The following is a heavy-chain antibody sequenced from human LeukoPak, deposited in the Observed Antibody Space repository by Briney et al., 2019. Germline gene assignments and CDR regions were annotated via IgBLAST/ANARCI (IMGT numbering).Heavy chain of an antibody. D-gene: IGHD5-18*01. Sequence: PGGSLRLSCAASGFTFSNHAIYWVRQAPGKGLEWVAVISYDGSNKYYADSVKGRFTISRDNSKNTLYLQMNSLRAEDTAVYYCAREYSYPFDYWGQGTLVTVSS. CDR1: GFTFSNHA. V-gene: IGHV3-30-3*01. CDR2: ISYDGSNK. J-gene: IGHJ4*02. CDR3: AREYSYPFDY.